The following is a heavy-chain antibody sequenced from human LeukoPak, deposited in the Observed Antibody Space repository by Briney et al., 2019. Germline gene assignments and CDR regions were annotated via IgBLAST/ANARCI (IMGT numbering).Heavy chain of an antibody. J-gene: IGHJ3*02. CDR1: GFTFSSYG. Sequence: GGSLRLSCAASGFTFSSYGMHWVRQAPGKGLEWVAVISYDGSNKYYADSVKGRFTISRDNSKNTLYLQMNSLRAEDTAVYYCAKQIQLWLDAFVIWGQGTMVTVSS. CDR3: AKQIQLWLDAFVI. D-gene: IGHD5-18*01. CDR2: ISYDGSNK. V-gene: IGHV3-30*18.